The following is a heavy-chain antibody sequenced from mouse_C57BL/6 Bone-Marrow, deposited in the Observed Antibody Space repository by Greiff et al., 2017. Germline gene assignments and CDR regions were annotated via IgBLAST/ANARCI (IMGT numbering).Heavy chain of an antibody. CDR1: GYSITSDY. J-gene: IGHJ1*03. Sequence: EVKLMESGPGLAKPSQTLSLTCSVTGYSITSDYWNWIRKFPGNKLEYMGYISYSGSTYYNPSLISRISTPRDTSKNKYYLQLDSVTTEDTSTYYCAKRTAVVADWYLDVWGTGTTVTVSS. D-gene: IGHD1-1*01. CDR3: AKRTAVVADWYLDV. CDR2: ISYSGST. V-gene: IGHV3-8*01.